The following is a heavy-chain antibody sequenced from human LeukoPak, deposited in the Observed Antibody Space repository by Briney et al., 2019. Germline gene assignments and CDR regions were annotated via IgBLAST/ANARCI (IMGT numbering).Heavy chain of an antibody. CDR1: GASFSGYY. V-gene: IGHV4-34*01. Sequence: SETLSLTCAVYGASFSGYYWSWIRQPPGKGLEWIGEINHSGSTNYNPSLKSRVTISVDTSKTLFSLRLSSVTAADTAVYYCARGFLVCSGGSCYHPAFDYWGQGTLVTVSS. CDR3: ARGFLVCSGGSCYHPAFDY. D-gene: IGHD2-15*01. CDR2: INHSGST. J-gene: IGHJ4*02.